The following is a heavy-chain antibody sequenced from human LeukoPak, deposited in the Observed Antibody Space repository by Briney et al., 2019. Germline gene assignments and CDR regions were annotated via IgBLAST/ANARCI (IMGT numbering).Heavy chain of an antibody. J-gene: IGHJ5*02. CDR2: IYHSGST. CDR1: GGSISSGGYS. CDR3: ATGGDPYCGGDCPSWFDP. Sequence: SQTLSLTCAVSGGSISSGGYSWSWIRQPPGKGLEWIGYIYHSGSTYYNPSLKSRVTISVDRSKNQFSLKLSSVTAADTAVYYCATGGDPYCGGDCPSWFDPWGQGTLVTVSS. D-gene: IGHD2-21*02. V-gene: IGHV4-30-2*01.